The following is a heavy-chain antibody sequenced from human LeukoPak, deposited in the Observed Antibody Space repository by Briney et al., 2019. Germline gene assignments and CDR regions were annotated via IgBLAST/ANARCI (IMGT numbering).Heavy chain of an antibody. CDR3: AREGYDSSGYYSDY. CDR2: IIPIFGTA. Sequence: GASVKVSCKASGYTFTGYYMHWVRQAPGQGLEWMGGIIPIFGTANYAQKFQGRVTITADESTSTAYMELSSLRSEDTAVYYCAREGYDSSGYYSDYWGQGTLVTVSS. D-gene: IGHD3-22*01. CDR1: GYTFTGYY. V-gene: IGHV1-69*13. J-gene: IGHJ4*02.